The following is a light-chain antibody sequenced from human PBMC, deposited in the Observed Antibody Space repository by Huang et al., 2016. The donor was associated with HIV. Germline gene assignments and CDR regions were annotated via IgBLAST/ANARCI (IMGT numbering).Light chain of an antibody. CDR3: QQRSNWPPT. CDR2: EAS. V-gene: IGKV3-11*01. Sequence: EIVLTQSPATLPLSPGERATLSCRASQSVSSYLAWYQQKPGQAPRLLIYEASKRATGIPARFSGSGSVTDFTLTISSLEPEDFTVYYCQQRSNWPPTFGQGTRLEIK. CDR1: QSVSSY. J-gene: IGKJ5*01.